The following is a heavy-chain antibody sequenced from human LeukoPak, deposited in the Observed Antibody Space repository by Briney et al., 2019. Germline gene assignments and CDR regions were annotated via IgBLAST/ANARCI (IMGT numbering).Heavy chain of an antibody. CDR1: GYTFTSYY. V-gene: IGHV1-46*01. Sequence: GASVKVSCKASGYTFTSYYIYWVRQAPGQGLEWMGLINPGGGDTNYAQKFQGRVTMSRDMSTSTVYMGLSSLTSEDTAVYYCARGQRSIRVVTSELFDYWGQGTLVSVSS. CDR2: INPGGGDT. J-gene: IGHJ4*02. CDR3: ARGQRSIRVVTSELFDY. D-gene: IGHD3-3*01.